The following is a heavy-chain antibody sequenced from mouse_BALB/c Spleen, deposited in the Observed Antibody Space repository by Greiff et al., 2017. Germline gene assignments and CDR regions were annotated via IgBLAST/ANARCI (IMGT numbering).Heavy chain of an antibody. CDR2: INSNGGST. CDR3: ARGGYRFDY. V-gene: IGHV5-6-3*01. Sequence: EVQLQESGGGLVQPGGSLKLSCAASGFTFSSYGMSWVRQTPDKRLELVATINSNGGSTYYPDSVKGRFTISRDNAKNTLYLQMSSLKSEDTAMYYCARGGYRFDYWGQGTTLTVSS. J-gene: IGHJ2*01. D-gene: IGHD2-14*01. CDR1: GFTFSSYG.